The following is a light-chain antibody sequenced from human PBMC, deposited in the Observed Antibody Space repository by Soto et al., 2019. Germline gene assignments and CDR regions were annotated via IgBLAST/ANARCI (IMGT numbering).Light chain of an antibody. Sequence: EIVMTQSPATLSVSPGERATLSCSASQSVSSNVAWYQQKPGQAPRLLIYGASTRATGIPARFSGSGSGTEFTLTSTSLQSADFAVYYCQQDNNWPPTWTLGQGTKVEIK. CDR1: QSVSSN. CDR3: QQDNNWPPTWT. J-gene: IGKJ1*01. CDR2: GAS. V-gene: IGKV3-15*01.